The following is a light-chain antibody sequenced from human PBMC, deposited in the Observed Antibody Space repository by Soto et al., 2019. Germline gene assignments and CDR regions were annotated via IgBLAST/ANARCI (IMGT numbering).Light chain of an antibody. CDR2: DVS. J-gene: IGLJ1*01. V-gene: IGLV2-14*01. CDR3: SSYTSSITLYV. Sequence: QSVLTQPASVSGSPGQSITISCTGTSSDVGGYNYVSWYQQHPGKAPKLIIYDVSNRPSGVSNRFPGSKSGDTASLTISGLQAEDEADYYCSSYTSSITLYVFGTGTWSPS. CDR1: SSDVGGYNY.